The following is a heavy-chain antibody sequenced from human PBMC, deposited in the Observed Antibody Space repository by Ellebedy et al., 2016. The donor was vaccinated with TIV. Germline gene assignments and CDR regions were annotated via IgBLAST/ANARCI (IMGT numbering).Heavy chain of an antibody. J-gene: IGHJ4*02. CDR2: VSGSADRT. Sequence: GESLKISCVASGFTFSSHSMSWVRQAPVKGLEWISIVSGSADRTYNADSVKGRFTISRDNSKNTLYLQMNSLRAEDTAVYYCAKPGNYYGTSGYYFVYWGQGTLVTVSS. CDR1: GFTFSSHS. D-gene: IGHD3-22*01. CDR3: AKPGNYYGTSGYYFVY. V-gene: IGHV3-23*01.